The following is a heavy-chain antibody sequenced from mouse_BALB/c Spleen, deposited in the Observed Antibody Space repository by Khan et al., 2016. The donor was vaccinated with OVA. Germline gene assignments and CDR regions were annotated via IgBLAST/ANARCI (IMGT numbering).Heavy chain of an antibody. Sequence: LQQSGPELVKPGASVKVSCKASGYSFTDYNMFWVKQSHGKSLEWIGYIDPYNGGTNHNQRFKGKATLTVDKSSSTAFMHLNSLTSEDSAVYYCAIIYYYGSGFDYWGQGTTLTVSS. V-gene: IGHV1S135*01. CDR3: AIIYYYGSGFDY. D-gene: IGHD1-1*01. CDR2: IDPYNGGT. CDR1: GYSFTDYN. J-gene: IGHJ2*01.